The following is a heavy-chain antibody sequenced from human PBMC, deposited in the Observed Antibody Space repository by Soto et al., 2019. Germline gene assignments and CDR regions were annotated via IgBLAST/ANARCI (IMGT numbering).Heavy chain of an antibody. V-gene: IGHV4-34*01. J-gene: IGHJ3*02. CDR1: GGSFSGYY. D-gene: IGHD2-21*02. CDR3: ARPRGPVVVTATPRHNAFDI. Sequence: SETLSLTCAVYGGSFSGYYWSWIRQPPGKGLEWIGEINHSGSTNCNPSLKSRVTISVDTSKNQFSLKLSSVTAADTAVYYCARPRGPVVVTATPRHNAFDIWGQGTMVTVSS. CDR2: INHSGST.